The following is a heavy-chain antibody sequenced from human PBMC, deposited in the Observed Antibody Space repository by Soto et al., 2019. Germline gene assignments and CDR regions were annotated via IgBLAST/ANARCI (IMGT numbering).Heavy chain of an antibody. Sequence: QVQLVDSGGGAVQPGRSLRLSFAASGFTFSGDVMHWVRQAPGKGLERVAVTRHDGSNTYYADSVRGRFTISRDNSKKTLYLQMNSLRAEDTAVYYCARDGVGATTYFGYFDYWGQGTLVTVSS. V-gene: IGHV3-33*01. CDR2: TRHDGSNT. CDR3: ARDGVGATTYFGYFDY. CDR1: GFTFSGDV. J-gene: IGHJ4*02. D-gene: IGHD1-26*01.